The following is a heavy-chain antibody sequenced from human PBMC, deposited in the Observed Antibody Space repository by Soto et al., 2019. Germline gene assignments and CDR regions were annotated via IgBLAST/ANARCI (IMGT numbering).Heavy chain of an antibody. J-gene: IGHJ4*02. V-gene: IGHV1-2*04. CDR3: ARDLAGRGYSYGYPTHYFDY. D-gene: IGHD5-18*01. CDR1: GYTFTGYY. Sequence: ASLKVSCKASGYTFTGYYMHWLLQAPGQGLEWMGWINPNSGGTNYAQKFQGWVTMTRDTSISTAYMEPSRLRSDDTAVYYCARDLAGRGYSYGYPTHYFDYWGQGTLVTVSS. CDR2: INPNSGGT.